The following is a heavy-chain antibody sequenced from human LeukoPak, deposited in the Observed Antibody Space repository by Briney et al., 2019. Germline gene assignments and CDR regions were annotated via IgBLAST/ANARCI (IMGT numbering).Heavy chain of an antibody. CDR1: GGSFSGYY. CDR3: ARGLPLRLPSEGYSSSFDY. Sequence: SETLSLTCAVYGGSFSGYYWSWIRQPPGKGLEWIGEINHSGSTNYNPFLKSRVTISVDTSKTQFSLKLSSVNAADTAVYYCARGLPLRLPSEGYSSSFDYWGQGTLVTVSS. CDR2: INHSGST. V-gene: IGHV4-34*01. D-gene: IGHD6-13*01. J-gene: IGHJ4*02.